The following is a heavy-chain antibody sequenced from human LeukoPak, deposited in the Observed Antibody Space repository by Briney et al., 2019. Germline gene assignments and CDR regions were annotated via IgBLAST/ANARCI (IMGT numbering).Heavy chain of an antibody. CDR1: GGTFSSYA. Sequence: ASVKVSCKASGGTFSSYAISWVRQAPGQGLEWMGGIIPIFGTANYAQKFQGRVTITTDESTSTAYMELSSLRSEDTAVYYCARGERFLEWLSPHYYYYMDVWGKGTTVTVSS. J-gene: IGHJ6*03. D-gene: IGHD3-3*01. CDR3: ARGERFLEWLSPHYYYYMDV. V-gene: IGHV1-69*05. CDR2: IIPIFGTA.